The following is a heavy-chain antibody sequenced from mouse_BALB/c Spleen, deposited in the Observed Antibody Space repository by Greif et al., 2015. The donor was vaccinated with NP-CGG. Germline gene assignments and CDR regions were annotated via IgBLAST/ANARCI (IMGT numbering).Heavy chain of an antibody. CDR1: GYTFTDYY. D-gene: IGHD4-1*01. J-gene: IGHJ4*01. V-gene: IGHV1-84*02. CDR3: ARRTGTEAMDY. Sequence: VVESGPELVKPGASVKISCKASGYTFTDYYINWVNQKPGQGLEWIGWIYPGSGNTKYNEKFKGKATLTVDTSSSTAYVQFSSLTSEDTAVYFCARRTGTEAMDYWGQGTSVTVSS. CDR2: IYPGSGNT.